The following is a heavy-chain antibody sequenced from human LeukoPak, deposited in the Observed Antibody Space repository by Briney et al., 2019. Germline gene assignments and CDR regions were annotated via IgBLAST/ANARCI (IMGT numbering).Heavy chain of an antibody. CDR1: GFTFSSYA. CDR2: ISYDGSNK. J-gene: IGHJ5*02. Sequence: GGSLRLSCAASGFTFSSYAMHWVRQAPGKGLEWVAAISYDGSNKYYADSVKGRFTISRGNSKNTLYLQMNSLRAEDTAVYYCARDLPWFDPWGQGTLVTVSS. CDR3: ARDLPWFDP. V-gene: IGHV3-30-3*01.